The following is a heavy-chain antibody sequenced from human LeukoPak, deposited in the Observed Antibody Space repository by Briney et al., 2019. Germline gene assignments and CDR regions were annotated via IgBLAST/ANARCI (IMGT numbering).Heavy chain of an antibody. J-gene: IGHJ3*02. D-gene: IGHD3-22*01. CDR1: GDSVSSNNAA. CDR2: TYYRSKWYN. V-gene: IGHV6-1*01. Sequence: SQTLSLTCAISGDSVSSNNAAWNWIRQSPSRDLDWLGRTYYRSKWYNDYAVSVKSRITINPDTSKNQFSLQLTSVTPEDTAVYYCARGYYYDSSGYDDAFDIWGQGTMVTVSS. CDR3: ARGYYYDSSGYDDAFDI.